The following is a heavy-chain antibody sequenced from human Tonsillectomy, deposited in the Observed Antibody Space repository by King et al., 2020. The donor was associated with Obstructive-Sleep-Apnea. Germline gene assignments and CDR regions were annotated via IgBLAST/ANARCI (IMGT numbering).Heavy chain of an antibody. CDR3: ASLSMTTITTAFDY. CDR2: ILSDGSNK. J-gene: IGHJ4*02. V-gene: IGHV3-30*04. D-gene: IGHD4-11*01. Sequence: VQLVESGGGVGQPGRSLRLSCAASGFTFSSFAIHWVRQAPGQGLEWVAVILSDGSNKFYADSFKGRFTISRDNSKNTLFLQMNSLRAEDTAVFYCASLSMTTITTAFDYWGQGALVTVSS. CDR1: GFTFSSFA.